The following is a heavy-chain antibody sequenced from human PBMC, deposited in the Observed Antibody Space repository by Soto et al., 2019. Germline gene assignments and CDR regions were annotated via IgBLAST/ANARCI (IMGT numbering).Heavy chain of an antibody. CDR2: ISAYNGNM. CDR3: ARAFGVAHMDV. J-gene: IGHJ6*02. Sequence: QVQLVQSGAEVKKPGASVKVSCKASGYTFNSYGISWVRQAPGQGLEWMGWISAYNGNMTYAQKLQGRVTMTTDKPTSTAYMALSIVRSNDTPVDYCARAFGVAHMDVWGQGPTVTVSS. D-gene: IGHD3-3*01. V-gene: IGHV1-18*04. CDR1: GYTFNSYG.